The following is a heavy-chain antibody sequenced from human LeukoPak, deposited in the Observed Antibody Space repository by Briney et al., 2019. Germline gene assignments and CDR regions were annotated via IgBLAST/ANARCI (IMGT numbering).Heavy chain of an antibody. CDR2: ISSYNDNT. D-gene: IGHD1-26*01. CDR1: GYTFSNYG. CDR3: AGDQSGSYPY. J-gene: IGHJ4*02. V-gene: IGHV1-18*01. Sequence: ASVKVSCKASGYTFSNYGISWVRQAPGQGLEWMGWISSYNDNTNYAQKLQGRVTMTTDTSTSTAYMELRSLRSDDTAVYYCAGDQSGSYPYWGQGTLVTVSS.